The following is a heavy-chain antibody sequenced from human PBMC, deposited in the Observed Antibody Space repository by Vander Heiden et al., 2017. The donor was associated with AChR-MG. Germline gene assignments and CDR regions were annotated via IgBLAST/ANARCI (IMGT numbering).Heavy chain of an antibody. CDR2: IYHSGST. CDR1: ACAISRGGYC. CDR3: ARGTTADAFDI. Sequence: QLQLQESGSGLVTPSQTLSITCAVSACAISRGGYCWSWSRQPPGKGLEWIGYIYHSGSTYYNPALKSRVTISVDRSKNQFSLKLSAVTAADTAVYYCARGTTADAFDIWGQGTMVTVSS. V-gene: IGHV4-30-2*01. D-gene: IGHD1-1*01. J-gene: IGHJ3*02.